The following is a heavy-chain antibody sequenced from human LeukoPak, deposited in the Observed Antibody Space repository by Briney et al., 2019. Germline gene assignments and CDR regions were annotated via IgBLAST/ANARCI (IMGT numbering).Heavy chain of an antibody. V-gene: IGHV4-38-2*01. D-gene: IGHD2-21*01. CDR2: VDHSGSS. CDR1: GYSISSTSY. CDR3: ARNVVGGWFDP. J-gene: IGHJ5*02. Sequence: PSETLSLTCAVSGYSISSTSYWAWIRQPPGKGLEWIGTVDHSGSSYYNPSLKSRVTISVDTSKNQFSLRLSTVTAADTAVYYCARNVVGGWFDPWGQGALVTVSS.